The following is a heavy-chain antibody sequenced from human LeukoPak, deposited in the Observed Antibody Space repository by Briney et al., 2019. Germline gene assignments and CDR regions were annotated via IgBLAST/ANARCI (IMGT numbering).Heavy chain of an antibody. Sequence: PGGSLRLSCAASGFTFSSHWMHWVRQVAGKGLVWVSRINTDGSTTNYADSVKGRFTISRDNAKNTLYLQMNSLRAEDTAVYYCTRVGYCATTSCRTAFDIWGQGTMVTVSS. CDR2: INTDGSTT. V-gene: IGHV3-74*01. CDR1: GFTFSSHW. D-gene: IGHD2-2*01. CDR3: TRVGYCATTSCRTAFDI. J-gene: IGHJ3*02.